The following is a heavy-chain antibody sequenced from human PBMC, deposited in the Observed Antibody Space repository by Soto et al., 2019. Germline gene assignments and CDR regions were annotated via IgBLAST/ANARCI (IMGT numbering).Heavy chain of an antibody. D-gene: IGHD6-19*01. CDR2: ISGSGGST. Sequence: GGSLRLSCAASGFTFSSYAMSWVRQAPGKGLEWVSAISGSGGSTYYADSVKGRFTISRDNSKNTLYLQMNSLRAEDTAVYYCAKDIAVAGTKNWFDPWGQGTLVTVSS. J-gene: IGHJ5*02. V-gene: IGHV3-23*01. CDR1: GFTFSSYA. CDR3: AKDIAVAGTKNWFDP.